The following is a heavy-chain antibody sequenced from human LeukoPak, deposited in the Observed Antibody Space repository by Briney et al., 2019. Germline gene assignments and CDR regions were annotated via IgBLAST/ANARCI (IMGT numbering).Heavy chain of an antibody. CDR2: ISYDGSNK. CDR3: AKGSGSYYRYYYYGMDV. D-gene: IGHD3-10*01. V-gene: IGHV3-30*18. J-gene: IGHJ6*04. Sequence: GGSLRLSCAASGFTFSSYGMHWVRQAPGKGLEWVAVISYDGSNKYYADSVKGRFTISRDNSKNTLYLQMNSLRAEDTAVYYCAKGSGSYYRYYYYGMDVWGKGTMVTVSS. CDR1: GFTFSSYG.